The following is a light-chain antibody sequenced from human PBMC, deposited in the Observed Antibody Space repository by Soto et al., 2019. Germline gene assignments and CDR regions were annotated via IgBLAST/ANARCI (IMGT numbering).Light chain of an antibody. V-gene: IGKV1-9*01. Sequence: DIQLTQSPSFLSASVGDRVTISCRASQGISDYLAWYQQKPGKAPKLLIYGASTLESGVPSRFSGSGSGTEYPPTISSLPPEEFATYFCQQFNAYPLTFGGGTKLEIK. CDR1: QGISDY. CDR2: GAS. CDR3: QQFNAYPLT. J-gene: IGKJ4*01.